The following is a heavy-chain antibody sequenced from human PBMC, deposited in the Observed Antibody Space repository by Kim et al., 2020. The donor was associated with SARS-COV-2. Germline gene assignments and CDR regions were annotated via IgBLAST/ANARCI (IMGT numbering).Heavy chain of an antibody. CDR1: GFTFSSYS. Sequence: GGSLRLSCAASGFTFSSYSMNWVRQAPGKGLEWVSSISSSSSYIYYADSVKGRFTISRDNAKNSLYLQMNSLRAEDTAVYYCARDPEGAAGFYGMDVWGQGTTVTVSS. CDR3: ARDPEGAAGFYGMDV. CDR2: ISSSSSYI. D-gene: IGHD6-13*01. V-gene: IGHV3-21*01. J-gene: IGHJ6*02.